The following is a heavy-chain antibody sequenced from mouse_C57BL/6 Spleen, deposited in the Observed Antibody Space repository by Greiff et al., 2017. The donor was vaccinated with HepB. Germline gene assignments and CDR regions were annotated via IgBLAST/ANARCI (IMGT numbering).Heavy chain of an antibody. Sequence: EVQRVESGAELVRPGASVKLSCTASGFTIKDDYMHWVKQRPEQGLEWIGWIDPENGDTEYASKFKGKATITADTSSNTAYLQLSSLTSEDDAVYYCATRKTAQAPYYAMDYWGQGTSVTVSS. V-gene: IGHV14-4*01. CDR1: GFTIKDDY. CDR3: ATRKTAQAPYYAMDY. J-gene: IGHJ4*01. D-gene: IGHD3-2*02. CDR2: IDPENGDT.